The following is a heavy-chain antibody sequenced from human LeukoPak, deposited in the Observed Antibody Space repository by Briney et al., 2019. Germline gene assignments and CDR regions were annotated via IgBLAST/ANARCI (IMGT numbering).Heavy chain of an antibody. CDR2: IYYSGGT. J-gene: IGHJ5*02. V-gene: IGHV4-39*01. CDR3: ARAHRPPTIENRWFDP. Sequence: SETLSLTCTVSGGSISSSSYYWGWIRQPPGKGLEWIGSIYYSGGTYYNPSLKSRVTISVDTSKNQFSLKLSSVTAADTAVYYCARAHRPPTIENRWFDPWGQGTLVTVSS. D-gene: IGHD5-12*01. CDR1: GGSISSSSYY.